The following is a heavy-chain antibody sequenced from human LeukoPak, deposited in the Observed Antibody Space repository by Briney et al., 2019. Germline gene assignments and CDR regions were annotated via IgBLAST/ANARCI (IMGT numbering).Heavy chain of an antibody. J-gene: IGHJ5*02. Sequence: PGGSLRLSCAASGFTFSSYGMHWVRQAPGKGLEWVAVISYDGSNKYYADSVKGRFTISRDNSKNTLYLQMNSLRAEDTAVYYCAKMTTLNWFDPRGQGTLVTVSS. CDR1: GFTFSSYG. CDR3: AKMTTLNWFDP. D-gene: IGHD2/OR15-2a*01. CDR2: ISYDGSNK. V-gene: IGHV3-30*18.